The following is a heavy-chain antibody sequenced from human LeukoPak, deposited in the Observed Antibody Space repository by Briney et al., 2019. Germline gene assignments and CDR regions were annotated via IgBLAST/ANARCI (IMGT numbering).Heavy chain of an antibody. CDR1: LGSFSGYS. Sequence: SETLSLTCAVYLGSFSGYSWSWLRQTPGTGLEWIGEINHGGSRNYNPSLPGRVTISVGTSKNQYSLKLSSVTAADTAVYYCARGRVMVYYYYGLDVWGQGTTVTVSS. CDR3: ARGRVMVYYYYGLDV. CDR2: INHGGSR. D-gene: IGHD3-10*01. J-gene: IGHJ6*02. V-gene: IGHV4-34*01.